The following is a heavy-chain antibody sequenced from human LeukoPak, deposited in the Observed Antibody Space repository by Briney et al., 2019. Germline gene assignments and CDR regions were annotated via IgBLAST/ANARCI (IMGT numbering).Heavy chain of an antibody. CDR1: GFTVSSNY. CDR3: ARGPGSAVYYYYMDV. V-gene: IGHV3-53*01. CDR2: IYSGGST. J-gene: IGHJ6*03. Sequence: GGSLRLSCAASGFTVSSNYMSWVRQAPGKGLEGVSVIYSGGSTYYADSVKGRFTISRDNFKNTLYIQMNSLRAEDTAMYYCARGPGSAVYYYYMDVWGKGTTVTVSS.